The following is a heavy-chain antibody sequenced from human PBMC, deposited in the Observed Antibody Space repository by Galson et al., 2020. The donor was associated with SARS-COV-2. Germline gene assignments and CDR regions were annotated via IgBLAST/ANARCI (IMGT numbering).Heavy chain of an antibody. CDR1: GYTFSSYG. V-gene: IGHV1-18*04. D-gene: IGHD3-9*01. CDR2: ISADNGHT. CDR3: ARWWTYDVLTGYYYYGMDV. J-gene: IGHJ6*02. Sequence: ASVKVSCKASGYTFSSYGVSWMRQAPGQGLEWMGRISADNGHTNYVEKFRGRVTMTRDTSTSTAYMELRSLRSDDTAVYYCARWWTYDVLTGYYYYGMDVWGQGTTVTVS.